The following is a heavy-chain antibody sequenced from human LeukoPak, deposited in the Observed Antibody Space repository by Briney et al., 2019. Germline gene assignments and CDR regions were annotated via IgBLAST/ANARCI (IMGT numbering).Heavy chain of an antibody. CDR2: IWYDGSNK. D-gene: IGHD2-21*02. CDR1: GFTFSSHG. Sequence: PGRSLRLSCAASGFTFSSHGMHWVRQAPGKGLEWVAVIWYDGSNKYYADSVKGRFTISRDNSRNTVYLQMNSLRAEDTAVYYCARWGDGKRFDYWGQGTLVTVSS. J-gene: IGHJ4*02. CDR3: ARWGDGKRFDY. V-gene: IGHV3-33*01.